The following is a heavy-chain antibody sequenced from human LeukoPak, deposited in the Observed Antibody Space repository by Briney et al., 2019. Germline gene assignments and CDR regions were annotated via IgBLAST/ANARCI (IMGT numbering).Heavy chain of an antibody. CDR2: VFYSGST. CDR3: ARENPYYYYMDV. J-gene: IGHJ6*03. V-gene: IGHV4-61*03. Sequence: SETLSLTCAVSGYSISSGYYWGWIRQPPGKGLEWIGYVFYSGSTTYNLSLKRRVTISVDTTNNHFSLRLSSVTAADTAVYYCARENPYYYYMDVWGKGTTVTVSS. CDR1: GYSISSGYY.